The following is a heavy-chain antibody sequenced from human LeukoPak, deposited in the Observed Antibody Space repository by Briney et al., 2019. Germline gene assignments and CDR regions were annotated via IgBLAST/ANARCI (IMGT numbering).Heavy chain of an antibody. V-gene: IGHV1-8*03. CDR3: ARGRGWGDAFDI. J-gene: IGHJ3*02. CDR2: MNPNSGDT. D-gene: IGHD3-16*01. Sequence: ASVKVSCKASGYTFTSYDINWVRQATGQGLEWMGWMNPNSGDTGYAQRFQGRVTITRNTSISTAYMELSSLRSEDTAVYYCARGRGWGDAFDIWGQGTMVTVSS. CDR1: GYTFTSYD.